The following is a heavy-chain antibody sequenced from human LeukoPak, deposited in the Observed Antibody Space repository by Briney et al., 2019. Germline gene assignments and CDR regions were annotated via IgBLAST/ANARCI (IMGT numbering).Heavy chain of an antibody. D-gene: IGHD3-3*01. CDR1: GFSFSTYV. CDR3: ARGSYYGASYYYGMDV. CDR2: LSHSGGSA. Sequence: GGSLRLSCAGSGFSFSTYVLSWVRQAPGKGLEWVSSLSHSGGSAYYTDSVKGRFTISRDNSKNTLYLQMNSLRAEDTAVYYCARGSYYGASYYYGMDVWGQGTTVTVSS. V-gene: IGHV3-23*01. J-gene: IGHJ6*02.